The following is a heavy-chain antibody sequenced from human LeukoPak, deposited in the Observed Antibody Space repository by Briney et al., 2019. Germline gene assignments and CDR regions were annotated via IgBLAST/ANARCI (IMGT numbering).Heavy chain of an antibody. D-gene: IGHD3-22*01. J-gene: IGHJ4*02. CDR2: IKQDGSEK. V-gene: IGHV3-7*01. CDR3: AREGYYDSSGYYPGDY. Sequence: GGSLRLPCAASGFTFSSYWMRWVRQAPGKGLEWVANIKQDGSEKYYVDSVKGRFTISRDNAKNSLYLQMNSLRAEDTAVYYCAREGYYDSSGYYPGDYWGQGTLVTVSS. CDR1: GFTFSSYW.